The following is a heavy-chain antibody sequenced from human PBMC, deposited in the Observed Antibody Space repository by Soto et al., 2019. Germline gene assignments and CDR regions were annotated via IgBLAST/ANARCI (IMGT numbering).Heavy chain of an antibody. V-gene: IGHV1-69*02. CDR3: ARGYCSSTSCLPFDY. Sequence: ASVKVSCKASGGTFSSYTISWVRQAPGQGLEWMGRIIPILGIANYAQKFQGRVTITADKSTSTAYMELSSLRSEDTAVYYCARGYCSSTSCLPFDYWGQGTLVTVSS. D-gene: IGHD2-2*01. CDR1: GGTFSSYT. J-gene: IGHJ4*02. CDR2: IIPILGIA.